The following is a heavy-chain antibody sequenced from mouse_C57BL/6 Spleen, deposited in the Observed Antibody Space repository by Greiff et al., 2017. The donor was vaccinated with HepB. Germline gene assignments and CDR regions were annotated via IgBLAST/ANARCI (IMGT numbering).Heavy chain of an antibody. Sequence: VQLQQSGAELVRPGTSVKVSCKASGYAFTNYLIEWVKQRPGQGLEWIGVINPGSGGTNYNEKFKGKATLTADKSSSTAYMQLSSLTSEDSAVYFCARERGAIYDGYYDYAMDYWGQGTSVTVSS. V-gene: IGHV1-54*01. CDR2: INPGSGGT. J-gene: IGHJ4*01. D-gene: IGHD2-3*01. CDR3: ARERGAIYDGYYDYAMDY. CDR1: GYAFTNYL.